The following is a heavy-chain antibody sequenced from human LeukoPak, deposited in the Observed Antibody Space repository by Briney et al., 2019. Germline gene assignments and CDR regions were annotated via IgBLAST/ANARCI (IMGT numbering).Heavy chain of an antibody. Sequence: GGSLRLSCAASGFTFSSYWMSWVRQAPGEGLEWVANIKQDGSEKYYVDSVKGRFTISRDNAKNSLYLQMNSLRAEDTAVYYCARGSRFGVVGRDAFDIWGQGTVVTVSS. D-gene: IGHD3-3*01. CDR1: GFTFSSYW. V-gene: IGHV3-7*01. CDR2: IKQDGSEK. J-gene: IGHJ3*02. CDR3: ARGSRFGVVGRDAFDI.